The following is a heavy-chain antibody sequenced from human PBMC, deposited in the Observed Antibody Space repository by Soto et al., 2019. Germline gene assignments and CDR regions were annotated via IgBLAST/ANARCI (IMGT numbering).Heavy chain of an antibody. V-gene: IGHV4-39*01. CDR2: MYSSENT. J-gene: IGHJ4*02. CDR3: ARGLAPITMAGGDY. CDR1: GGFVSSSSYS. Sequence: SETLSLTCSVSGGFVSSSSYSWGWIRQSPGKGLEWIGTMYSSENTYYNPSLLSRVTISVDTSKNEFSQKLSSVTAADTAVYYCARGLAPITMAGGDYWGQGTLVTVSS. D-gene: IGHD3-10*01.